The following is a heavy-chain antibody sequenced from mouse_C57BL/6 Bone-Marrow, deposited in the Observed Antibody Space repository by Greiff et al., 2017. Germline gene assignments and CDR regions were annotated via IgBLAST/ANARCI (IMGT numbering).Heavy chain of an antibody. Sequence: VQLQQSGPVLVKPGASVKMSCKASGYTFTDYYMNWVKQSHGKSLEWIGVINPYNGGTSYNQKFKGKATLTVDKSSSTAYMEFNSLTSEDSAVYYCARGYPGSFDYWGQGTALTVSS. CDR2: INPYNGGT. D-gene: IGHD3-1*01. CDR1: GYTFTDYY. J-gene: IGHJ2*01. V-gene: IGHV1-19*01. CDR3: ARGYPGSFDY.